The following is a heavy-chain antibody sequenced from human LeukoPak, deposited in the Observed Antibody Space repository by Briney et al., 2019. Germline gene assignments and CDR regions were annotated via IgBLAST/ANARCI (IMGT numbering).Heavy chain of an antibody. J-gene: IGHJ4*02. V-gene: IGHV1-18*01. CDR2: ISAYNGNT. CDR3: ARGYSSSWYRGVLDY. D-gene: IGHD6-13*01. Sequence: ASVKVSCKASGYTFTSYGISWVRQAPGQGLEWMGWISAYNGNTNYAQKLQGRVTMTTDTSTSTAYMELRSLRSDDTAVYYCARGYSSSWYRGVLDYWGQGTLVTVSS. CDR1: GYTFTSYG.